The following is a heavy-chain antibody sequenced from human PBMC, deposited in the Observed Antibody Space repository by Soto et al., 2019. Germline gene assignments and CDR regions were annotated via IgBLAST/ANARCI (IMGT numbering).Heavy chain of an antibody. V-gene: IGHV3-15*01. J-gene: IGHJ6*02. CDR2: IKSKTDGGTT. CDR1: GFTFSNAW. CDR3: TTGSLLAPTKLSIVVVPAAIGGMDV. D-gene: IGHD2-2*01. Sequence: GSLRLSCAASGFTFSNAWMSWVRQAPGKGLEWVGRIKSKTDGGTTDYAAPVKGRFTISRDDSKNTLYLQMNSLKTEDTAVYYCTTGSLLAPTKLSIVVVPAAIGGMDVWGQGTTVTVSS.